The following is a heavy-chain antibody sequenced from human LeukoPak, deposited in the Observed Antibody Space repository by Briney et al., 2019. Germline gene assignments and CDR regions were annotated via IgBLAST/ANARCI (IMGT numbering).Heavy chain of an antibody. CDR2: IYYSGST. Sequence: SETLSLTCTVSGGSISSSSYYWGWIRQPPGKGLEWIGSIYYSGSTYYNLSLKSRVTISVDTSKNQFSLKLSSVTAADPAVYYCARQSYYYGSGRIFDYWGQGTLVTVSS. V-gene: IGHV4-39*01. CDR1: GGSISSSSYY. D-gene: IGHD3-10*01. J-gene: IGHJ4*02. CDR3: ARQSYYYGSGRIFDY.